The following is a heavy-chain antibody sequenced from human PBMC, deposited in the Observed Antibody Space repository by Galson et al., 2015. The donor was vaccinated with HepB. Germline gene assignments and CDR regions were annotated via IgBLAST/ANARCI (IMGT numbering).Heavy chain of an antibody. CDR1: GFAFDSHA. CDR2: ITGKGGST. CDR3: AKGYGLFDS. Sequence: SLRLSCAASGFAFDSHAMNWVRQAPGRGLEWISGITGKGGSTFYADSVKGRFTVSKDNSNNMLYLQMNSLRAEDAGLYFCAKGYGLFDSWGQGILVTVSS. V-gene: IGHV3-23*01. D-gene: IGHD5-18*01. J-gene: IGHJ5*01.